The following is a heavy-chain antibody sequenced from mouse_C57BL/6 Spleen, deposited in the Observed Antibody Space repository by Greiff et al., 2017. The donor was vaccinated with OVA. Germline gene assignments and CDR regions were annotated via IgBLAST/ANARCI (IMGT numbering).Heavy chain of an antibody. V-gene: IGHV5-17*01. Sequence: EVKLMESGGGLVKPGGSLKLSCAASGFTFSDYGMHWVRQAPEKGLEWVAYISSGSSTIYYADTVKGRFTISRDNANNTLFLQMTSLRSEDTAMYYCERNFVTTEWSTWAMDYWGQGTSVTVSS. CDR3: ERNFVTTEWSTWAMDY. CDR2: ISSGSSTI. CDR1: GFTFSDYG. J-gene: IGHJ4*01. D-gene: IGHD1-1*01.